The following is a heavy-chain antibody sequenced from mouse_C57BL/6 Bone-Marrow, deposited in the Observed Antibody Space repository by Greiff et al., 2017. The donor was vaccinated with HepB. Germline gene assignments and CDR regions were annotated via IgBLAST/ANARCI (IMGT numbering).Heavy chain of an antibody. CDR2: INYDGSST. CDR3: ARGCYGYFDV. Sequence: EVQRVESEGGLVQPGSSMKLSCTASGFTFSDYYMAWVRQVPEKGLEWVANINYDGSSTYYLDSLKSRFIISRDNATNTPYLQMSRLKSEDTATYYCARGCYGYFDVWGTGTTVTVSS. V-gene: IGHV5-16*01. J-gene: IGHJ1*03. CDR1: GFTFSDYY.